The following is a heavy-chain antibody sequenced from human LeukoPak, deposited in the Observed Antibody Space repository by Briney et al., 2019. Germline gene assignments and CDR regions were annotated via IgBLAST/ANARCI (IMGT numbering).Heavy chain of an antibody. Sequence: GGSLRLSCAASGFTFDDYAMSWVRQAPGKGLEWVSAISGSGGSTYYADSVKGRFTISRDNSKNTLYLQMNSLRAEDTAVYYCAKDGGLSSSWYNDYWGQGTLVTVSS. CDR2: ISGSGGST. CDR3: AKDGGLSSSWYNDY. CDR1: GFTFDDYA. J-gene: IGHJ4*02. D-gene: IGHD6-13*01. V-gene: IGHV3-23*01.